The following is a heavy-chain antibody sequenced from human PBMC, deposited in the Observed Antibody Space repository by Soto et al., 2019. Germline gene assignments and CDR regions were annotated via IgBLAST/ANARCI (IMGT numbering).Heavy chain of an antibody. D-gene: IGHD2-2*01. CDR1: GFTFSNYA. CDR3: ARATGSNHPFDY. CDR2: ISTDGSST. J-gene: IGHJ4*02. V-gene: IGHV3-74*01. Sequence: PGGSLRRSCAASGFTFSNYARSWVRQAPGKGLVWVSRISTDGSSTTYADSVKGRFTISRDNAKNTLYLQMNSLRAEDTAVYYCARATGSNHPFDYWGQGSLVTVSS.